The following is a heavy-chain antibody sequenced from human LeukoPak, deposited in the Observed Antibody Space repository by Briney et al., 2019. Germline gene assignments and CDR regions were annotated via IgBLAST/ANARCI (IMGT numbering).Heavy chain of an antibody. CDR1: GGSISSYY. CDR2: IHYSGST. CDR3: ARRGPDYYDSSGYYFDY. D-gene: IGHD3-22*01. V-gene: IGHV4-59*01. Sequence: SETLSLTCTVSGGSISSYYWSWIRQPPGKGLEWIGHIHYSGSTNYSPSLKSRVTISVDTSKNQFSLKLSSVTAADTAVYYCARRGPDYYDSSGYYFDYWGQGSLVTVSS. J-gene: IGHJ4*02.